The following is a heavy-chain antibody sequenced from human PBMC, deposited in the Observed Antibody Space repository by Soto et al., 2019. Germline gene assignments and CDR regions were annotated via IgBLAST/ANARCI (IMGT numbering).Heavy chain of an antibody. J-gene: IGHJ4*02. CDR3: AKGRDITGCYYREGDS. Sequence: HLVESGGGVVQPGKSLRLSCAASKFTFSTYDMHCVRQAQGKGLEWVAVVSYDGNKRYYSDSVRGRFTISRDNSKKTVYLEMNSLRLEDTAVYFCAKGRDITGCYYREGDSWGQGDLVTVSS. CDR1: KFTFSTYD. V-gene: IGHV3-30*18. D-gene: IGHD2-15*01. CDR2: VSYDGNKR.